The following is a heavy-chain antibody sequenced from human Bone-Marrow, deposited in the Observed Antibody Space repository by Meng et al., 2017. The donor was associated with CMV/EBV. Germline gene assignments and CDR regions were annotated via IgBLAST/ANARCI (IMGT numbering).Heavy chain of an antibody. CDR1: GFTFSNAW. Sequence: GGSLRLSCAASGFTFSNAWMSWVRQAPGKGLEWVANIKQDGSEKYFVDSVKGRFTISRDNAKNSLYLQMNSLRAEDTAVYYCARDLSASRWGQGTLVTVSS. D-gene: IGHD2/OR15-2a*01. CDR2: IKQDGSEK. CDR3: ARDLSASR. V-gene: IGHV3-7*01. J-gene: IGHJ4*02.